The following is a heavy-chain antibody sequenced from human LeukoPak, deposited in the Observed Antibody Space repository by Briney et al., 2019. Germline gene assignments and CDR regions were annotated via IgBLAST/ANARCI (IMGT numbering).Heavy chain of an antibody. CDR1: GFTSSSYA. CDR2: ISGSGGST. CDR3: AKGVVVRGYYFDY. D-gene: IGHD3-10*01. V-gene: IGHV3-23*01. J-gene: IGHJ4*02. Sequence: GGSLRLSCAASGFTSSSYAMSWVRQAPGKGLEWVSAISGSGGSTYYADSVKGRFTISRDNSKNTLYLQMNSLRAEDTAVYYCAKGVVVRGYYFDYWGQGTLVTVSS.